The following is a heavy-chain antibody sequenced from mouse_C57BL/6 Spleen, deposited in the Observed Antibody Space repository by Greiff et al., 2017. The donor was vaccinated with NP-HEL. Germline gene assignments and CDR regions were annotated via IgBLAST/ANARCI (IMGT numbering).Heavy chain of an antibody. CDR1: GYSITSGYY. CDR2: ISYDGSN. Sequence: EVKLVESGPGLVKPSQSLSLTRSVTGYSITSGYYWNWIRQFPGNKLEWMGYISYDGSNNYNPSLKNRISITRDTSKNQFFLKLNSVTTEDTATYYCARDDYDEAYWGQGTLVTVSA. J-gene: IGHJ3*01. CDR3: ARDDYDEAY. D-gene: IGHD2-4*01. V-gene: IGHV3-6*01.